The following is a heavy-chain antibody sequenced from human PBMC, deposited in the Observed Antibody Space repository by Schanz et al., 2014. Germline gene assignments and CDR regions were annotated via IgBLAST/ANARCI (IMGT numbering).Heavy chain of an antibody. D-gene: IGHD6-13*01. Sequence: QGQLVESGGGVVQPGRSLRLSCAASGITLSGYGLHWVRQAPGKGLEWVGFISFDGRNTGYAHSVKGRFTISRDNSKNTMNLQMNSLRAEDTAVYYCAKEKEEVAADGSFFDYWGQGTLVTVSS. CDR3: AKEKEEVAADGSFFDY. CDR2: ISFDGRNT. J-gene: IGHJ4*02. CDR1: GITLSGYG. V-gene: IGHV3-30*18.